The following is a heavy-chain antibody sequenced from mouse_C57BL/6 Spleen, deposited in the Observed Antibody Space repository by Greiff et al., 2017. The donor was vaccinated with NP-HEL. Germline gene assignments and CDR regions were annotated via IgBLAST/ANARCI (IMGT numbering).Heavy chain of an antibody. J-gene: IGHJ3*01. CDR1: GYTFTSYW. CDR3: ARGNDGFPFAY. D-gene: IGHD2-3*01. CDR2: IDPSDSYT. Sequence: QVQLQQPGAELVMPGASVKLSCKASGYTFTSYWMHWVKQRPGQGLEWIGGIDPSDSYTNYNQKFKGQSTLTVAKSSSTAYMQLSNLTSEDSAVYDGARGNDGFPFAYWGQGALVTVSA. V-gene: IGHV1-69*01.